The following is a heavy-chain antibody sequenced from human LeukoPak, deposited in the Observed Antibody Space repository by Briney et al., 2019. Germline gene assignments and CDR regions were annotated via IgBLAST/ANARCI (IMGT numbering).Heavy chain of an antibody. Sequence: GGSLRLSCAASGXTFSDYAMSWVRQAPGKGLEWVSTITGSGGTTYYADSVKGRFTTSRDDSKNTLYLQMISLRTEDTAVYYCAEEVGSTYPTFDYWGQGALVTVSS. CDR1: GXTFSDYA. D-gene: IGHD1-26*01. J-gene: IGHJ4*02. CDR2: ITGSGGTT. CDR3: AEEVGSTYPTFDY. V-gene: IGHV3-23*01.